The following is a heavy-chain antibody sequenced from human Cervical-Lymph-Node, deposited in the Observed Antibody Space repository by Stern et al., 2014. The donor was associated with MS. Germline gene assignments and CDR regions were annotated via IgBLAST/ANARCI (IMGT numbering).Heavy chain of an antibody. Sequence: QLQLQESGPGLVKPSETLSLTCTVSGGSISSSSHYWGWIRQPPGKGLEWIASIYNSGSTSYHPSLKSRVTISVDTSKNQFSLKVTSVTAADTAVYYCARSAKYCSGGRCYFGKFDPWGPGTLVTVSS. D-gene: IGHD2-15*01. CDR3: ARSAKYCSGGRCYFGKFDP. J-gene: IGHJ5*02. CDR1: GGSISSSSHY. CDR2: IYNSGST. V-gene: IGHV4-39*01.